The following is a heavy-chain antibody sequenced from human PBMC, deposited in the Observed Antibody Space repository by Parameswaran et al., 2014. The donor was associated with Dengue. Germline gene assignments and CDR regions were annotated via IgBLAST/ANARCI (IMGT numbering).Heavy chain of an antibody. CDR3: ARDKTRDYLNWFDP. J-gene: IGHJ5*02. Sequence: WVRQAPGQGLEWMGWISAYNGNTNYAQKLQGRVTMTTDTSTSTAYMELRSLRSDDTAVYYCARDKTRDYLNWFDPWGQGTLVTVSS. CDR2: ISAYNGNT. V-gene: IGHV1-18*01. D-gene: IGHD5-12*01.